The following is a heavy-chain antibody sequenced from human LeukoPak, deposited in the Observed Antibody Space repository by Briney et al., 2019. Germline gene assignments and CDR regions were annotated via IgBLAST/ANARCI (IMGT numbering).Heavy chain of an antibody. CDR1: GFTFRSYW. V-gene: IGHV3-7*01. J-gene: IGHJ6*03. CDR3: ARDAFLEWLLVYYYYMDV. D-gene: IGHD3-3*02. CDR2: IKQDGSET. Sequence: SGGSLRLSCAASGFTFRSYWMTWVRQYPGKGLEWVANIKQDGSETYYADSVKGRFTISRDNAKNSLYLQMNSLRAEDTAVYYCARDAFLEWLLVYYYYMDVWGKGTTVTVSS.